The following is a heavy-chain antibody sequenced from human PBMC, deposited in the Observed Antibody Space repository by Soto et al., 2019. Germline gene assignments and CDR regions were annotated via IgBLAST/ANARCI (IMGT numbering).Heavy chain of an antibody. CDR1: GFTFSSYG. CDR3: VGRGNQNWGDY. Sequence: ESGGGVVQPGRSLRLSCAASGFTFSSYGMHWVRQAPGKGLEWVSSIWYDGNNKYYVDSVKGRFTISRDNSRNTLFLQMNSLRAEDTALYYCVGRGNQNWGDYWGQGTQVTVSS. CDR2: IWYDGNNK. V-gene: IGHV3-33*01. D-gene: IGHD7-27*01. J-gene: IGHJ4*02.